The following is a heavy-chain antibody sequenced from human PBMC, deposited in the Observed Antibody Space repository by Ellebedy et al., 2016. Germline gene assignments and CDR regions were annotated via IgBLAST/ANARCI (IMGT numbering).Heavy chain of an antibody. V-gene: IGHV3-23*01. D-gene: IGHD2-2*01. CDR1: GLPFSTFF. CDR2: ISANGNKR. Sequence: GGSLRLSXAVSGLPFSTFFMSWVRQAPGKGLEWVATISANGNKRDLADSVQGRFTISRDNFRNTLHLQMNNLSGEDTAVYYCRQGHYADYWGQGTLVTVSS. CDR3: RQGHYADY. J-gene: IGHJ4*02.